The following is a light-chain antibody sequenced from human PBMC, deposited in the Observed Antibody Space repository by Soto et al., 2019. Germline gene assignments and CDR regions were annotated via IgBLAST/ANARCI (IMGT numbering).Light chain of an antibody. V-gene: IGLV2-14*01. J-gene: IGLJ3*02. CDR3: TSYSKYSLLV. CDR2: EVS. CDR1: SSDIGGYKY. Sequence: QSVLTQPASVSGSLGQSITISCTGTSSDIGGYKYVSWYQQHPGKAPKLIIFEVSNRPSGVSDRFSGSNSGNTASLTISGLQAEDEADYYCTSYSKYSLLVFGGGTKVTGL.